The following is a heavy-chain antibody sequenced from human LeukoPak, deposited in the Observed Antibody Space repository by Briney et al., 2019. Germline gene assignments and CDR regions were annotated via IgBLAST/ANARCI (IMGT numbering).Heavy chain of an antibody. D-gene: IGHD6-13*01. V-gene: IGHV1-2*06. CDR3: ARESAAGTSPDY. CDR2: TNPNSGGT. CDR1: GYTFTGYY. J-gene: IGHJ4*02. Sequence: ASVKVSCKASGYTFTGYYMHWVRQAPGQGLEWMGRTNPNSGGTNYAQKFQGRVTMTRDTSISTAYMELSRLRSDDTAVYYCARESAAGTSPDYWGQGTLVTVSS.